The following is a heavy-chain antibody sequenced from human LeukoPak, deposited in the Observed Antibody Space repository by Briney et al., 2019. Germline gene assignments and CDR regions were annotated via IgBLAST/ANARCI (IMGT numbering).Heavy chain of an antibody. CDR1: GFTVSSNY. V-gene: IGHV3-53*01. D-gene: IGHD5-12*01. CDR3: ASLNGWLRVFDY. CDR2: IYSGGST. J-gene: IGHJ4*02. Sequence: GGSLRLSCAASGFTVSSNYMSWVRQAPGKGLEWVSVIYSGGSTYYADSVKGRFTIPRDNSKNTLYLQMNSLRAEDTAVYYCASLNGWLRVFDYWGQGTLVTVSS.